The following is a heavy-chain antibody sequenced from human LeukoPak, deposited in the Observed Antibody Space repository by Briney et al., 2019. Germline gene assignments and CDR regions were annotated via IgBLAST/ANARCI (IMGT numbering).Heavy chain of an antibody. Sequence: ASVKVSCKASGYTFTSYAMHWVRQAPGQRLEWMGWINAGNGNTKYSQKFQGRVTITRDTSASTAYMELSSLRSEDTAVYYCARDSDDYYYYYYGMDVWGQGTTVTVSS. V-gene: IGHV1-3*01. CDR3: ARDSDDYYYYYYGMDV. CDR1: GYTFTSYA. D-gene: IGHD4-11*01. CDR2: INAGNGNT. J-gene: IGHJ6*02.